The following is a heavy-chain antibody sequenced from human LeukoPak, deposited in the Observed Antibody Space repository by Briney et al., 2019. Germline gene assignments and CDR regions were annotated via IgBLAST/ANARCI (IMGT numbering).Heavy chain of an antibody. V-gene: IGHV1-8*01. J-gene: IGHJ6*03. CDR2: MNPNSGNT. D-gene: IGHD2-2*02. Sequence: GASVKVSCKASGYTFTSYDINWVRQATGQGLEWMGWMNPNSGNTGYAQKFQGRVTMTRNTSISTAYMELSSLRSGDTAVYYCARGGYCSSTSCYTGYYYYYYYMDVWGKGTTVTVSS. CDR1: GYTFTSYD. CDR3: ARGGYCSSTSCYTGYYYYYYYMDV.